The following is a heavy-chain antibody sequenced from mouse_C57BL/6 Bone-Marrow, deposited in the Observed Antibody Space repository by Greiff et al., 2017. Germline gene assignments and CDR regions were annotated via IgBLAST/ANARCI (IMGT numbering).Heavy chain of an antibody. D-gene: IGHD1-1*01. V-gene: IGHV14-4*01. CDR1: GFNIKDDY. CDR2: IDPENGDT. Sequence: VQLQQSGAELVRPGASVKLSCTASGFNIKDDYMHWVKQRPEQGLEWIGRIDPENGDTEYASKFKGKATITADTSSYTAYLQLSSLTSEDTAVYYCTTIITAVVAPYYFDYGGRGTALTVSS. J-gene: IGHJ2*01. CDR3: TTIITAVVAPYYFDY.